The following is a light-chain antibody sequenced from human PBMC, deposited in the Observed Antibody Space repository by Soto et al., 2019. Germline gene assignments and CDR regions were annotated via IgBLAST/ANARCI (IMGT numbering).Light chain of an antibody. CDR2: DAS. V-gene: IGKV1-5*01. CDR3: QQYYRSSIT. CDR1: QSLNNY. J-gene: IGKJ5*01. Sequence: DIQMTQSPSSLCASVGDRVTITCRASQSLNNYLAWYQQKPGKAPKLLIYDASTLERGVPSRFSGTGSGTEFTLTISSLQPDDFATYYCQQYYRSSITFGQGTRREIK.